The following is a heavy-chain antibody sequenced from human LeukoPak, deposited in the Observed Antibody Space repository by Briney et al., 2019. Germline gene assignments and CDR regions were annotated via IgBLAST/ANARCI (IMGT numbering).Heavy chain of an antibody. D-gene: IGHD3-10*01. CDR2: ISSSGSTI. Sequence: GGSLRLSCAASGFTFSDYYMSWIRQAPGKGLEWVSYISSSGSTIYYADSVRGRFTISRDNAKNSLYLQMNSLRAEDTALYYCAKDFWFGEISLFLDYWGQGTLVTVSS. J-gene: IGHJ4*02. CDR1: GFTFSDYY. CDR3: AKDFWFGEISLFLDY. V-gene: IGHV3-11*01.